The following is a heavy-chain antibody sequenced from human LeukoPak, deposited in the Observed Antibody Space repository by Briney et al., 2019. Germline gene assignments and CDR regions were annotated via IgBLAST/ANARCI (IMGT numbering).Heavy chain of an antibody. CDR3: ARGFDDFWSGYYMDV. Sequence: SSETLSLTCTVSGGSISSYYWSWIRQPPGKGLEWIGYIYYSGSTNYNPSLKSRVTISVDTSKNQFSLKLSSVTAADTAVYYCARGFDDFWSGYYMDVWGKGTTVTVSS. V-gene: IGHV4-59*01. D-gene: IGHD3-3*01. CDR1: GGSISSYY. CDR2: IYYSGST. J-gene: IGHJ6*03.